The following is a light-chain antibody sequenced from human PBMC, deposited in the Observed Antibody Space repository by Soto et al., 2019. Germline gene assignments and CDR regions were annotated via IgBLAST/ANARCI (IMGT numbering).Light chain of an antibody. CDR2: AAS. CDR1: QSLVYSDGNTY. V-gene: IGKV2D-30*01. CDR3: QKFSSDPFT. Sequence: VVMTRSRLSLPVTLGQPASISCRSSQSLVYSDGNTYLNWYQQRPGKLPKLLIYAASTLQPGVPSRFSGSGSGTDFTLTISSLQPEDVATYYCQKFSSDPFTFGGGTKVDI. J-gene: IGKJ4*01.